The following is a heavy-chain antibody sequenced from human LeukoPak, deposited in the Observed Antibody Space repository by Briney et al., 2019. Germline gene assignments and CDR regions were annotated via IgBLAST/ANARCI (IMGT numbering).Heavy chain of an antibody. CDR3: VRHDGRGGATMGALDS. Sequence: SGTLSLTCAVSGGSISSSNWWSWVRQPPGKGLEWIGSIYYGRTTYYNPSLNSRVTISVVTSKNQFSLQLNSVTAADTAVYYCVRHDGRGGATMGALDSWGQGSLVTVSS. CDR2: IYYGRTT. CDR1: GGSISSSNW. V-gene: IGHV4-4*02. J-gene: IGHJ4*02. D-gene: IGHD5-12*01.